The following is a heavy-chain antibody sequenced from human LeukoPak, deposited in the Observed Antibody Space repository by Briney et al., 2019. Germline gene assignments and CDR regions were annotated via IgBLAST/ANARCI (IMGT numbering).Heavy chain of an antibody. Sequence: GESLRISCKGSGYSFTSYWISWVRQMPGKGLEWMGIIYPGDSNTRYSPSFQGQVTISADKSISTAYLQWSSLKASDTAMYYCARLNSNSGDSWGQGTLVTVSS. D-gene: IGHD4-23*01. CDR1: GYSFTSYW. V-gene: IGHV5-51*01. J-gene: IGHJ5*01. CDR2: IYPGDSNT. CDR3: ARLNSNSGDS.